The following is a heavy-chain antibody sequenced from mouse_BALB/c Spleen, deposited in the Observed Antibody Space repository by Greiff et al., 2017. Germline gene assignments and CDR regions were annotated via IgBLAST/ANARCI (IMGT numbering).Heavy chain of an antibody. CDR2: IDPANGNT. Sequence: EVQVVESGAELVKPGASVKLSCTASGFNIKDTYMHWVKQRPEQGLEWIGRIDPANGNTKYDPKFQGKATITADTSSNTAYLQLSSLTSEDTAVYYCARSEVANAMDYWGQGTSVTVSS. V-gene: IGHV14-3*02. D-gene: IGHD1-1*02. CDR1: GFNIKDTY. J-gene: IGHJ4*01. CDR3: ARSEVANAMDY.